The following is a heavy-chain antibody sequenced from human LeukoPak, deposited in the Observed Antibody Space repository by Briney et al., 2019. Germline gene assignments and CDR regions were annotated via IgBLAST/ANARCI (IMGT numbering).Heavy chain of an antibody. J-gene: IGHJ4*02. CDR3: AKDMALWDCFDSRAQSY. CDR2: ISGSGGRT. D-gene: IGHD3-22*01. V-gene: IGHV3-23*01. CDR1: GFTFSSYA. Sequence: GGSLRLSCAAYGFTFSSYAMSSVRQARGKGLGLVSAISGSGGRTSYAASVKGRFPISRDKYKLTLYQQMNSRRADDMALYYCAKDMALWDCFDSRAQSYWGEGTLVTVSS.